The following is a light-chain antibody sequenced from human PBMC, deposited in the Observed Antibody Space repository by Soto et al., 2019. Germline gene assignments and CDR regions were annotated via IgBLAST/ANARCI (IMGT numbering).Light chain of an antibody. J-gene: IGLJ1*01. CDR2: EVS. CDR3: SSYTSSSIDYV. V-gene: IGLV2-14*01. CDR1: SIGVGGYNY. Sequence: QSVLTQPASVSGSPGQSITISCTGTSIGVGGYNYVSWYQQHPGKAPKLMIYEVSNRPSGVSNRFSGSKSGNTASLTISGLQAEDEADYYCSSYTSSSIDYVFGTGTKVTVL.